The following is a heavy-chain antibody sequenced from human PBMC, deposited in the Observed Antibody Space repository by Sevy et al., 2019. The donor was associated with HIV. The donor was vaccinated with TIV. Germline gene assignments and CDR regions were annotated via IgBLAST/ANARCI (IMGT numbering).Heavy chain of an antibody. J-gene: IGHJ4*02. CDR3: VKEGGGEGGDH. D-gene: IGHD2-21*01. CDR2: IQYDGSNK. V-gene: IGHV3-30*02. Sequence: GGSLRLSCAASGFSVTDYYMDWVRQAPGKGLEWMSYIQYDGSNKDYADSVKGRFTISRDNSKNTLYLQMNSLRVEDTAVFYCVKEGGGEGGDHWGQGTLVTVSS. CDR1: GFSVTDYY.